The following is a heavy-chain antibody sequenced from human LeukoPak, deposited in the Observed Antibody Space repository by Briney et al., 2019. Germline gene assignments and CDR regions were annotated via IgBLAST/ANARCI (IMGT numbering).Heavy chain of an antibody. CDR2: SNAGNGNT. J-gene: IGHJ4*02. CDR1: GYAFTSYG. CDR3: GRGQRVGNTGYYIDY. D-gene: IGHD1-26*01. V-gene: IGHV1-3*02. Sequence: ASVKVSCKASGYAFTSYGIHWVRQAPGQRLEWMGWSNAGNGNTECSQEFQGRVTITRDTSASTAYMDLSSLRSEDMAVYYCGRGQRVGNTGYYIDYWGQGTLVTVSS.